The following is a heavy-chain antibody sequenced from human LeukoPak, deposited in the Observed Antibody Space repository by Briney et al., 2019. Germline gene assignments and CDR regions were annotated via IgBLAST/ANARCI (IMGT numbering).Heavy chain of an antibody. CDR3: ARVFRPSLTVFIIRGAFDI. J-gene: IGHJ3*02. D-gene: IGHD3-3*01. Sequence: GASVKVSCKASGYTFTSYAMHWVRQAPGQRLEWMGWINAGNGNTKYSQKFQGRVTITRDTSASTAYMELSSLRSEDTAVYYCARVFRPSLTVFIIRGAFDIWGQGTMVTVSS. V-gene: IGHV1-3*01. CDR2: INAGNGNT. CDR1: GYTFTSYA.